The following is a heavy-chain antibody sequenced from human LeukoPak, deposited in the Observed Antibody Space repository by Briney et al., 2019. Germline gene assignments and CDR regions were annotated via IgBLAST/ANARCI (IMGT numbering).Heavy chain of an antibody. V-gene: IGHV4-39*01. CDR1: GGSISSSSYY. J-gene: IGHJ5*02. D-gene: IGHD6-6*01. CDR3: ASWSIAALPST. CDR2: IYYSGST. Sequence: PSETLSLTCTVSGGSISSSSYYWGWIRQPPGKGLEWIGSIYYSGSTYYNPSLKSRVTISVDTSKNQFSLKLSSVTAADTAVYYCASWSIAALPSTWGQGTLVTVSS.